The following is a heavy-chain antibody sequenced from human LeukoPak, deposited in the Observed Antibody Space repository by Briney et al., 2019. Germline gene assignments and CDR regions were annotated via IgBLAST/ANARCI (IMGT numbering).Heavy chain of an antibody. Sequence: GRSLRLSCAASGFTFSSYAMHWVRQAPGKGLEWVAVISYDGSNKYYADSVKGRFTISRDNSRNTLYLQMNTLRAEDTAVYFCAKSPVSSCRGSFCYPFDYWGQGNLVTVSS. CDR1: GFTFSSYA. V-gene: IGHV3-30*04. D-gene: IGHD2-15*01. CDR3: AKSPVSSCRGSFCYPFDY. J-gene: IGHJ4*02. CDR2: ISYDGSNK.